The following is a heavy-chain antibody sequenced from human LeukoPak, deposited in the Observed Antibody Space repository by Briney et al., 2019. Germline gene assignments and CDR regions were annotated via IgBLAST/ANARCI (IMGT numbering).Heavy chain of an antibody. CDR2: ISYDGNTI. J-gene: IGHJ4*02. Sequence: GGSLRLSCAASGFTFSQYAIHWVRQAPGKGLQWVAIISYDGNTIHYADSVKGRFIISRDASKNTLYLQMNSLRAEDTAVYYCARSGGLQKFDYWGQGTLVTVSS. V-gene: IGHV3-30-3*01. D-gene: IGHD4-11*01. CDR3: ARSGGLQKFDY. CDR1: GFTFSQYA.